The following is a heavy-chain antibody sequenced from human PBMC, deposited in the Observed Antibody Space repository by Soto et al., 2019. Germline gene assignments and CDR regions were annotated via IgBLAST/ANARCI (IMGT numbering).Heavy chain of an antibody. V-gene: IGHV3-74*01. CDR1: GXDVTNSW. CDR2: FNSDGSIT. D-gene: IGHD2-21*01. CDR3: TRDQAYSSDV. J-gene: IGHJ4*02. Sequence: GSLRLSCAASGXDVTNSWMHWVRQAPGKGLVWVSHFNSDGSITTYADSVNCRFTISRDNAKNTVYMQMNSLRVEDTAIYYCTRDQAYSSDVWGQGTLGTVS.